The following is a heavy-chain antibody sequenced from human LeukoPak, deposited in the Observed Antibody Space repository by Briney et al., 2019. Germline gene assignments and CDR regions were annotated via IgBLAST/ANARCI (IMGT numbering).Heavy chain of an antibody. Sequence: GESLKISCKGSGYSFTTYWIAWVRQLPGKGLEWMGIIYPGDSHTRYSPSFQGQVTISVDKSVSAAYLQWSSLKASDTAMYYCASPPTRECSSISCPLSYWGQGTLVTVSS. J-gene: IGHJ4*02. CDR1: GYSFTTYW. CDR2: IYPGDSHT. V-gene: IGHV5-51*01. CDR3: ASPPTRECSSISCPLSY. D-gene: IGHD2-2*01.